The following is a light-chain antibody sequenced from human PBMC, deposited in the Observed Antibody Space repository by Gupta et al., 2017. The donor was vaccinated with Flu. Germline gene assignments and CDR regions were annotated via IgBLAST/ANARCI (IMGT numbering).Light chain of an antibody. J-gene: IGLJ3*02. Sequence: SWHSSYAIAWHQQQPEKGPRYLMKLNSDGSHSKGDGIPDRFSGSSSGAERYLTISSLQSEDEADYYCQTWGTGIWVFGGGTKLTVL. CDR2: LNSDGSH. CDR3: QTWGTGIWV. V-gene: IGLV4-69*01. CDR1: SWHSSYA.